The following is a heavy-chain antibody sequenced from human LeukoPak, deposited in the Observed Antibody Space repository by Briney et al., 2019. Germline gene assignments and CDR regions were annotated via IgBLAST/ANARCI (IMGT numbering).Heavy chain of an antibody. CDR2: INHSGST. Sequence: SETLSLTCAVYGGSFSGYYWSWIRQPPGKGLEWIGEINHSGSTNYNPSLKSRVTISVDTSKNQFSLKLSSVTAADTAVYYCARGSIHYDSSGYYQPAFDYWGQGTLVTVSS. CDR1: GGSFSGYY. V-gene: IGHV4-34*01. D-gene: IGHD3-22*01. CDR3: ARGSIHYDSSGYYQPAFDY. J-gene: IGHJ4*02.